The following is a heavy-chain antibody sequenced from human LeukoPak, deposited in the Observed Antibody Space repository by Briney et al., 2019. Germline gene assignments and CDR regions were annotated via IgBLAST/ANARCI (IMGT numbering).Heavy chain of an antibody. CDR1: GFSVSNNY. CDR3: ASDSYSPEYFQH. CDR2: IYSGGST. V-gene: IGHV3-66*01. D-gene: IGHD2-15*01. Sequence: GGSLRLSCAASGFSVSNNYMSWVRQAPGKGLEWVSVIYSGGSTFYADSVKGRFTIFRDNSKNTLYLQMNSLRAEDTAVYYCASDSYSPEYFQHWGQGTLVTVSS. J-gene: IGHJ1*01.